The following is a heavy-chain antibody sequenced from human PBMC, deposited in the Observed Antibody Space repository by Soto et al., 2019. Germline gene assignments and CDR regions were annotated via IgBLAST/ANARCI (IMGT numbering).Heavy chain of an antibody. Sequence: EVPLEESGGALVQPGWSLRLSCAASGFTFDDYAMHWVRQVLGKGLEWVSSISWNSGNIGYADSVKGRFTTSRDNAKNSLYLQMNSLRPEDTALYYCVRSKGGYSYGTPFDYWGQGTLVTVSS. D-gene: IGHD5-18*01. V-gene: IGHV3-9*01. CDR3: VRSKGGYSYGTPFDY. CDR1: GFTFDDYA. CDR2: ISWNSGNI. J-gene: IGHJ4*02.